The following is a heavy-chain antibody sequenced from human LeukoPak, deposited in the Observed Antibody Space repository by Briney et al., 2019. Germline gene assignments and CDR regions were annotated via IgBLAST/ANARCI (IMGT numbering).Heavy chain of an antibody. D-gene: IGHD3-22*01. CDR3: AREEYYDSSGYYGAFDI. Sequence: ASVKGSCKASGGTFSSYAISWVRQAPGQGLEWMGRIISIFGTANYAQKFQGRVTITTDESTRTAYMERSSLRSEDTAVYYCAREEYYDSSGYYGAFDIWGQGTMVTVSS. CDR1: GGTFSSYA. J-gene: IGHJ3*02. V-gene: IGHV1-69*05. CDR2: IISIFGTA.